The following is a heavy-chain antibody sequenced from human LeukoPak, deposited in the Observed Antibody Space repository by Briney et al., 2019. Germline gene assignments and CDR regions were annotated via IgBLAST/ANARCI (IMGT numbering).Heavy chain of an antibody. CDR1: GFTFSSYG. CDR3: AKSLHGSGSYYNY. Sequence: GGSLRLSCAASGFTFSSYGMSWVRRAPGKGLEWVSGMSGSGGSTYYADSVKGRFTISRDNSKNTLYLQMNSLRAEDTALYYCAKSLHGSGSYYNYWGQGTLVTVSS. J-gene: IGHJ4*02. CDR2: MSGSGGST. V-gene: IGHV3-23*01. D-gene: IGHD3-10*01.